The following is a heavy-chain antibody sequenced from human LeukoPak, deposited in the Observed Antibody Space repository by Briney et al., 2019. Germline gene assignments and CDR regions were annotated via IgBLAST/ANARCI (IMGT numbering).Heavy chain of an antibody. CDR1: GGSFSGYY. CDR3: ARLDYGDYAPL. J-gene: IGHJ4*02. Sequence: SETLPLTCAVYGGSFSGYYWSWIRQPPGKGLEWIGEINHSGSTNYNPSLKSRVTISVDTSKNQFSLKLSSVTAADTAVYYCARLDYGDYAPLWGQGTLATVSS. V-gene: IGHV4-34*01. CDR2: INHSGST. D-gene: IGHD4-17*01.